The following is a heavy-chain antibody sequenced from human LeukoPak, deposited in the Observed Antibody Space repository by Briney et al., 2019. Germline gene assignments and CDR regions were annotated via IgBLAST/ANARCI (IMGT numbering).Heavy chain of an antibody. CDR2: LYSGGST. J-gene: IGHJ4*02. Sequence: PGGSLRLSCAASGFTVSSNYMNWVRQAPGKGLEWVSVLYSGGSTYYADSVKGRFTISRDNSKNTLYLQMDSLRVEDTAVYYCARVDSSGYYRFRFWGQGTLVTVSS. V-gene: IGHV3-53*01. CDR3: ARVDSSGYYRFRF. CDR1: GFTVSSNY. D-gene: IGHD3-22*01.